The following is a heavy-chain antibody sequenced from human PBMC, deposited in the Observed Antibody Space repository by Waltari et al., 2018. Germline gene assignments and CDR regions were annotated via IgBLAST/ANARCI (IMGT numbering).Heavy chain of an antibody. J-gene: IGHJ4*02. CDR1: GFTFSNYW. D-gene: IGHD6-25*01. CDR2: INTYGSIT. CDR3: VRYSSEFLGDC. Sequence: QLVESGGGLVQPGGSLKLSCAASGFTFSNYWLHWVRQAPGKGLRSVAHINTYGSITNYADSVKGRFTSSRDNAKNTLLLQMNSLRAEDTALYYCVRYSSEFLGDCWGRGTLVTVSS. V-gene: IGHV3-74*01.